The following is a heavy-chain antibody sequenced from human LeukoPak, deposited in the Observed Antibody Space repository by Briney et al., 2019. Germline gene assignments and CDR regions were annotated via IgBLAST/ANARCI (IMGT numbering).Heavy chain of an antibody. CDR1: GFTFSSYG. CDR3: AKDLMRDRWFGES. V-gene: IGHV3-30*02. J-gene: IGHJ5*02. Sequence: PGGSLRLSCAASGFTFSSYGMHWVRQAPGKGLEWVAFIRYDGNDKFYAESVKGRFAISRDTSRNTLYLQMNSLRLEDTAVYYCAKDLMRDRWFGESWGQGTLVTVSS. D-gene: IGHD3-10*01. CDR2: IRYDGNDK.